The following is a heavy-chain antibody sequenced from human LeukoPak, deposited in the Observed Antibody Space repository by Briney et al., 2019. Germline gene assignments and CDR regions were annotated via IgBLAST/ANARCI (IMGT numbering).Heavy chain of an antibody. J-gene: IGHJ5*02. CDR3: AREVPYYDSSGYANWFDP. Sequence: SVKVSCKASGGTFSSYAISWVRQAPGQGLEWMGRIIPILGIANYAQKFQGRVTITADKSTSTAYMELSSLRSEDTAVYYCAREVPYYDSSGYANWFDPWGQGTLVTVSS. CDR2: IIPILGIA. CDR1: GGTFSSYA. V-gene: IGHV1-69*04. D-gene: IGHD3-22*01.